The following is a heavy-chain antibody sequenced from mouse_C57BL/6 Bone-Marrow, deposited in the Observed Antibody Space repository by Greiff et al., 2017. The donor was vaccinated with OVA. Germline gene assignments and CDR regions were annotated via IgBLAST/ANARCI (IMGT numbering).Heavy chain of an antibody. CDR2: INPSTGGT. CDR3: AREDFSWFAY. J-gene: IGHJ3*01. V-gene: IGHV1-42*01. Sequence: EVQRVESGPELVKPGASVKISCKASGYSFTGYYMNWVKQSPEKSLEWIGEINPSTGGTTYNQKFKAKATLTVDKSSSTAYMQLKSLTSEDSAVYYCAREDFSWFAYWGQGTLVTVSA. CDR1: GYSFTGYY.